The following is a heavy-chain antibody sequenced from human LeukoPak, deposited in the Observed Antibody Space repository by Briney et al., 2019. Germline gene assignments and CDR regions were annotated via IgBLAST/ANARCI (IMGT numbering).Heavy chain of an antibody. J-gene: IGHJ6*03. CDR3: AKDGHCSSTSCYCMDV. V-gene: IGHV3-30*02. D-gene: IGHD2-2*01. CDR2: IRYDGSTT. CDR1: GFTFRSYG. Sequence: GGSLRLSCAASGFTFRSYGMHWVRQAPGKGLEWVTFIRYDGSTTYYADSVKGRFTISRDNSKDTLYLQMNSLRAEDTAMYYCAKDGHCSSTSCYCMDVWGEGATVTVSS.